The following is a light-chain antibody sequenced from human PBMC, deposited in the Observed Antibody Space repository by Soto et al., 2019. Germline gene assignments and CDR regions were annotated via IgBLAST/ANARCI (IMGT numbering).Light chain of an antibody. CDR1: SSDVGAYDY. Sequence: QSALTQPASVSASPGQSIAISCSGTSSDVGAYDYVSWYQHHPGKAPKLIIYEVTYRPSGVSNRFSASKSDNTASLTISGLQAEDEADYYCSSYTRSSTYVFGTGTKLTVL. J-gene: IGLJ1*01. CDR3: SSYTRSSTYV. CDR2: EVT. V-gene: IGLV2-14*01.